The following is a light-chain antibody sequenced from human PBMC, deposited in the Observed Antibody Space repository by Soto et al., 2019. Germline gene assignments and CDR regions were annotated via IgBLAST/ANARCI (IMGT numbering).Light chain of an antibody. CDR1: QSISSW. V-gene: IGKV1-5*01. J-gene: IGKJ3*01. Sequence: DIQMTQSPSTLSASVGDRVTITCRASQSISSWLAWYQQKPGKAPKLLIYDASSLESGVPSRFSGSGSGTEFTLTVCSLQPDNFATYYCQQYNSYVTFGPGTKVDIK. CDR3: QQYNSYVT. CDR2: DAS.